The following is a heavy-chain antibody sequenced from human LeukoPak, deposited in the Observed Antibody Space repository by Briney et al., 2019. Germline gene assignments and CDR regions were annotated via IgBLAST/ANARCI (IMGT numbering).Heavy chain of an antibody. V-gene: IGHV3-23*01. Sequence: GGSLRLSCAASGFTFSSYAMSWVRQAPGKGLEWVSAISGSGGSTYDADSVKGRFTISRDNSKNTVYLQMNSLRAEDTATYYCARSDTFDIWGQGTMVIVSS. CDR3: ARSDTFDI. CDR1: GFTFSSYA. J-gene: IGHJ3*02. CDR2: ISGSGGST.